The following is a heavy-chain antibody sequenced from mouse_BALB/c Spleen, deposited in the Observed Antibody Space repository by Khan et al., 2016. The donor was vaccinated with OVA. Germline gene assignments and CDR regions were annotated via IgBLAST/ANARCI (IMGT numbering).Heavy chain of an antibody. CDR2: INPGTGST. CDR3: ATPHDSIHYCYY. Sequence: QVQLKQSGAELVRPGASVKLSCKTSGYTFTSYWMHWVKQRSGQGLEWIARINPGTGSTYYNEKFKGKATLTADKSSSTAYMQLSSLTSEDSAVYFSATPHDSIHYCYYWRQGTPLAFS. D-gene: IGHD1-1*01. V-gene: IGHV1-76*01. CDR1: GYTFTSYW. J-gene: IGHJ2*01.